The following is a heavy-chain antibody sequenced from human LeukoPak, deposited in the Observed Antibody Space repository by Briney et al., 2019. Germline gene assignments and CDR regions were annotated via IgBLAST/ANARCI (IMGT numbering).Heavy chain of an antibody. CDR1: GYTFTSYH. CDR2: INPSGGST. V-gene: IGHV1-46*01. D-gene: IGHD4-17*01. J-gene: IGHJ4*02. Sequence: GASVKVSCKASGYTFTSYHMHWVRQAPGQGLEWMGIINPSGGSTSYAQKFQGRVTMTRDTSTSTVYMELSSLRSEDTAVYYCARGMTTVTTGAALIFGYWGQGTLVTVS. CDR3: ARGMTTVTTGAALIFGY.